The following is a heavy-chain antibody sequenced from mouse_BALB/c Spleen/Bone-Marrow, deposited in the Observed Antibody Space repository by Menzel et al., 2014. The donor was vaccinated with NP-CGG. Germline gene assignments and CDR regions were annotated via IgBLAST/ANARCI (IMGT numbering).Heavy chain of an antibody. CDR1: GYSFTSYY. CDR3: AKRDKYDDYAMDY. D-gene: IGHD2-14*01. J-gene: IGHJ4*01. Sequence: VQLQQSGPELVKPGASVKISCKASGYSFTSYYIHWVKQRPGQGLEWIGWIFPGSGNTKYNEKFKGKATLTADTSSSTAYMQLSSLTSEDSAVYFGAKRDKYDDYAMDYWGQGTSVTVSS. CDR2: IFPGSGNT. V-gene: IGHV1-66*01.